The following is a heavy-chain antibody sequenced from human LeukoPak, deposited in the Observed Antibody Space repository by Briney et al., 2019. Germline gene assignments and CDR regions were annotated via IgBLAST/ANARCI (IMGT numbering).Heavy chain of an antibody. D-gene: IGHD2-15*01. CDR3: ARRGGVVGAFDY. Sequence: GGSLRLSCAASGFTFSTYWMSWVRQAPGKGLEWVSVIYSGGSTYYADSVKGRFTISRDNSKNTLYLQMNSLRAEDTAVYYCARRGGVVGAFDYWGQGTLVTVSS. CDR1: GFTFSTYW. CDR2: IYSGGST. J-gene: IGHJ4*02. V-gene: IGHV3-53*01.